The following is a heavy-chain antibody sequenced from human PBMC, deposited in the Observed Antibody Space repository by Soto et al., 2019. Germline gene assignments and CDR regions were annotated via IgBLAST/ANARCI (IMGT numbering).Heavy chain of an antibody. D-gene: IGHD3-9*01. CDR3: ARLRDILTGYGTYYFDY. Sequence: SETLSLTCTVSGGSISSYYWSWIRQPPGKGLEWIGYIYYSGSTNYNPSLKSRVTISVDTSKNQFSLKLSSVTAADTAVYYCARLRDILTGYGTYYFDYWGQGTLVTVSS. CDR2: IYYSGST. CDR1: GGSISSYY. J-gene: IGHJ4*02. V-gene: IGHV4-59*08.